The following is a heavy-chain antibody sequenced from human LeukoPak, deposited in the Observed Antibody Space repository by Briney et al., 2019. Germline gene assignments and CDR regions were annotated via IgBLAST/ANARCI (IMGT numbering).Heavy chain of an antibody. J-gene: IGHJ4*02. Sequence: GGSLRLSCAASGFTFSSYSINWVRQAPGKELEWVSVIYTGGGRYYADSVRGRFTISRDTSKNMVFLQMNSLRVEDTAVYYCARGIDYWGRGTLVTVSS. V-gene: IGHV3-53*01. CDR3: ARGIDY. CDR1: GFTFSSYS. CDR2: IYTGGGR.